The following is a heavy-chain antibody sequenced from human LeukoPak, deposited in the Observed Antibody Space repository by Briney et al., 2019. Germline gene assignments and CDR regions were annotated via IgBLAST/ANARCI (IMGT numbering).Heavy chain of an antibody. Sequence: GGSLRLSRAASGFIFSTYYMTWVRQAPGKGLEWVSVIYSGGRTKYADSVKGRFTISRDNSKNTVSLQINNLRAEDTALYYCAGGGSTWDWYFDLWGRGTLVTVSS. D-gene: IGHD2-2*01. CDR1: GFIFSTYY. V-gene: IGHV3-53*01. CDR2: IYSGGRT. CDR3: AGGGSTWDWYFDL. J-gene: IGHJ2*01.